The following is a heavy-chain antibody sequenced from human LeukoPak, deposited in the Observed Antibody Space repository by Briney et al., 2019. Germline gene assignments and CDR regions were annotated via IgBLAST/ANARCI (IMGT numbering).Heavy chain of an antibody. CDR2: IYTSGST. D-gene: IGHD4-17*01. CDR1: GGSISSYD. Sequence: NPSETLSLTCTASGGSISSYDWSWIRQPAGKGLEWIGRIYTSGSTNYNPSLKRRVTMSVDTSKNQFSLKLSSVTATDTAVYYCPRENGDYYFDCWGRGSLVGDSS. V-gene: IGHV4-4*07. J-gene: IGHJ4*02. CDR3: PRENGDYYFDC.